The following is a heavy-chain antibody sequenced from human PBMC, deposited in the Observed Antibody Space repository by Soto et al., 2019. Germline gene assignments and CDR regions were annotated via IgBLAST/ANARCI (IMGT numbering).Heavy chain of an antibody. CDR2: ITGSGAVT. V-gene: IGHV3-23*01. Sequence: EVQFLESGGGVVRPGGSLRLSCVASGLSFASYAMTWVRQSSGKGLEWVACITGSGAVTSYTASVKGRFTISRDNYKKKHYLQADSLRADDTAVYYCGKDPNGDHLGAFDFWGEGTTV. CDR3: GKDPNGDHLGAFDF. J-gene: IGHJ3*01. CDR1: GLSFASYA. D-gene: IGHD4-17*01.